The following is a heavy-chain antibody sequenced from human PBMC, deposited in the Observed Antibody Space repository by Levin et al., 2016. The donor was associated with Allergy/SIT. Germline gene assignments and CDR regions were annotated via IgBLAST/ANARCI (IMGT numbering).Heavy chain of an antibody. V-gene: IGHV3-23*01. J-gene: IGHJ3*01. Sequence: GGSLRLSCAASGFTFSSYAMSWVRQAPGKGLEWVSIISTDGDTTHYVDSVKGRFTISRDNSENTLHLQMNSLRGEDTAVYYCAKGISGKYPTSRTFDVWGQGTVVTVSS. CDR1: GFTFSSYA. CDR2: ISTDGDTT. CDR3: AKGISGKYPTSRTFDV. D-gene: IGHD1-26*01.